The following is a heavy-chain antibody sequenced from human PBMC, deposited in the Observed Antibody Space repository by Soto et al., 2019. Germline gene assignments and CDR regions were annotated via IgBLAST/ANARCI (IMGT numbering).Heavy chain of an antibody. Sequence: GGSLRLSCAASGFTFDDYAMHWVRQAPGKGLEWVSGISGNSGSIGYADSVKGRFTISRDNAKNSLYLQMNSLRAEDTAVYYCAREGTTFGMVYWGQGTLVTVSS. D-gene: IGHD3-3*01. CDR2: ISGNSGSI. V-gene: IGHV3-9*01. CDR1: GFTFDDYA. J-gene: IGHJ4*02. CDR3: AREGTTFGMVY.